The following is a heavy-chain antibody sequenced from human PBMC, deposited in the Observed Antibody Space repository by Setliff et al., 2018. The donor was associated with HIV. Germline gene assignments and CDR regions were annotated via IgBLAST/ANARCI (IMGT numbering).Heavy chain of an antibody. J-gene: IGHJ4*02. V-gene: IGHV3-33*01. CDR3: ARVRLYNTALDY. Sequence: PGGSLRLSCAASGFTFNSYPMHWVRQAPGKGLEWVAVIWFDGSTEYYADSMKGRFTISRDNSKATVYLQMNSLRAEDTAVYYCARVRLYNTALDYWGQGTLVTVSS. CDR2: IWFDGSTE. D-gene: IGHD3-3*01. CDR1: GFTFNSYP.